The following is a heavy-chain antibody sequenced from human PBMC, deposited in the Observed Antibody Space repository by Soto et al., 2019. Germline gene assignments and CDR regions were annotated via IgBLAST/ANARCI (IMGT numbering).Heavy chain of an antibody. CDR2: IYPGDSDT. CDR3: AASIFYYGMDV. V-gene: IGHV5-51*01. Sequence: LGESLKISCKGSGYTFTNYWIGWVRQMPGKGLEWMGIIYPGDSDTKYNPSFQGQVTISADKSITTTYLQWSSLKAPDTAIYYCAASIFYYGMDVWGQGTTVTVSS. CDR1: GYTFTNYW. J-gene: IGHJ6*02.